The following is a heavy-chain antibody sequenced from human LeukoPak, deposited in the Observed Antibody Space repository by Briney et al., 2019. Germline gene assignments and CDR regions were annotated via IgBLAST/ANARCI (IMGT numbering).Heavy chain of an antibody. D-gene: IGHD3-10*01. CDR1: GGSISCYY. CDR3: ARLTYYYGSGSSYYFDY. J-gene: IGHJ4*02. Sequence: SETLSLTCTVSGGSISCYYWSWIRQPAGKGLEWIGRIYTSGSTNYNPSLKSRVTMSVDTSKNQFSLKLSSVTAADTAVFYCARLTYYYGSGSSYYFDYWGQGTLVTVSS. V-gene: IGHV4-4*07. CDR2: IYTSGST.